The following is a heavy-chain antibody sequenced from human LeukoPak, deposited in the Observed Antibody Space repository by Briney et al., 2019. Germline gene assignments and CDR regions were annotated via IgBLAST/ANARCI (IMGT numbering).Heavy chain of an antibody. CDR2: ISSSSSTI. J-gene: IGHJ4*02. V-gene: IGHV3-48*01. CDR3: ARDLCSSTSCYPDY. CDR1: GFTFSSYS. Sequence: GGSLRLSCAASGFTFSSYSVNWVRQAPGKGLEWVSYISSSSSTIYYADSVKGRFTISRDNAKNSLYLQMNSLRAEDTAVYYCARDLCSSTSCYPDYWGQGTLVTVSS. D-gene: IGHD2-2*01.